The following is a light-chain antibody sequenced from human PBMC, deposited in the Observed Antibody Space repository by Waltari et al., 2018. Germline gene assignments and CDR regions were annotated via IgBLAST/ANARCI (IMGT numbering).Light chain of an antibody. CDR1: QSVSGGY. V-gene: IGKV3D-7*01. CDR2: GTS. CDR3: QQDFNLPFT. Sequence: DIVMTQSPPTVSLSPGAGASLSCRASQSVSGGYLSWYQQKPGQAPRLLIYGTSTRATGIPARFSGSGSGTDFTLTISNLQPEDFAVYYCQQDFNLPFTFGPGTKVEIK. J-gene: IGKJ3*01.